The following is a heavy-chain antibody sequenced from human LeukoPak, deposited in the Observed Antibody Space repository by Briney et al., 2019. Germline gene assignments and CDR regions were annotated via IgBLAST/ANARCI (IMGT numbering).Heavy chain of an antibody. CDR2: INHSGST. J-gene: IGHJ4*02. D-gene: IGHD3-22*01. CDR3: ARLPDSSGPHREGYFDY. V-gene: IGHV4-34*01. Sequence: SETLSLTCAVYGGSFSGYYWSWVRLPPGKGLEWIGEINHSGSTNYNPSLKSRVPISVDTSKNQFSLKLSSVTAADTAVYYCARLPDSSGPHREGYFDYGGQGTLVTVSS. CDR1: GGSFSGYY.